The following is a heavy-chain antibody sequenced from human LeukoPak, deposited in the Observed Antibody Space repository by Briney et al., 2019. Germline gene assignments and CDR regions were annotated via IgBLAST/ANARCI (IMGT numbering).Heavy chain of an antibody. CDR2: IYSGGST. CDR1: GFTVSSNY. CDR3: ARDGYDILTGYYMGDY. D-gene: IGHD3-9*01. J-gene: IGHJ4*02. V-gene: IGHV3-53*01. Sequence: GGSLRLSCAASGFTVSSNYMSWVRQAPGKGLEWVSVIYSGGSTYYEDSVKGRFTISRDNSKNTLYLQMNSLRAEDTAVYYCARDGYDILTGYYMGDYWGQGTLVTVSS.